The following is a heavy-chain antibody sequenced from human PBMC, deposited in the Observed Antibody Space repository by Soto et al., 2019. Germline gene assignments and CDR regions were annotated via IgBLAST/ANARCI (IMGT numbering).Heavy chain of an antibody. D-gene: IGHD3-22*01. CDR1: GGSINSGGYY. J-gene: IGHJ3*02. Sequence: SETLSLTCTVSGGSINSGGYYWTWIRQHPGKGLEWIGYIHYSGSTYYNPSLKSRVSMSVDTSKNHFSLGLSSVTAADTAVYYCAKDLLDYYDSQVALDRRDAFDIWGQGTMVTVSS. V-gene: IGHV4-31*03. CDR3: AKDLLDYYDSQVALDRRDAFDI. CDR2: IHYSGST.